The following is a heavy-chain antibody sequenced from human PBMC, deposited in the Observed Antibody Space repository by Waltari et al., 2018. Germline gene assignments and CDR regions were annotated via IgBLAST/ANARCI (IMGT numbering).Heavy chain of an antibody. Sequence: QLQLQASAPGPVRPSETLSLPCTVSGGSISRPRYFWGWVRQPPGKGTEWIGSMSYGGRTYYNPSLKSRVTISVDTSKNQFSLKLTSVTAADTAVYYCARPCCVGSGAILSLDYWGQGSLVTVSS. CDR3: ARPCCVGSGAILSLDY. CDR1: GGSISRPRYF. V-gene: IGHV4-39*01. J-gene: IGHJ4*02. CDR2: MSYGGRT. D-gene: IGHD3-3*01.